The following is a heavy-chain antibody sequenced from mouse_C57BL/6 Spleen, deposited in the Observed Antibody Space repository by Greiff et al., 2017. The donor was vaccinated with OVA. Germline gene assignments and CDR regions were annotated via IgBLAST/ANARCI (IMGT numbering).Heavy chain of an antibody. D-gene: IGHD4-1*01. CDR3: ARRAGTDYFAY. CDR2: INPNYGTT. J-gene: IGHJ2*01. Sequence: EVQLLESGPELVKPGASVKISCTASGYSFTDYNMNWVKQSNGTSLEWIGVINPNYGTTSSTQKFKGKATLTVDQSSSTAYMQLNSLTSEDTAIYYCARRAGTDYFAYWGQGTTLTVSS. V-gene: IGHV1-39*01. CDR1: GYSFTDYN.